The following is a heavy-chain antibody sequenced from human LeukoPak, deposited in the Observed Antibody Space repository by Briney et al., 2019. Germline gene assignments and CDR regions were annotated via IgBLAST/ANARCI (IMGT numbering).Heavy chain of an antibody. CDR1: GGSISSYY. J-gene: IGHJ3*02. V-gene: IGHV4-59*08. CDR3: ARSARDRAFDI. CDR2: IYYSGST. Sequence: PSETLSLTCTVSGGSISSYYWSWIRQPPGKGLEWIGYIYYSGSTNYNPSLKSRVTISVDTSKNQFSLKLSSVTAADTAVYYCARSARDRAFDIWGQGTMVTVSS.